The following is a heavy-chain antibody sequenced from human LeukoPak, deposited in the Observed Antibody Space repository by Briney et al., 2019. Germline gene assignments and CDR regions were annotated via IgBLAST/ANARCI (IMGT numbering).Heavy chain of an antibody. V-gene: IGHV3-30*18. CDR1: GFTFSSYG. CDR3: AKDIQLWLNDAFDI. Sequence: PGGSLRLSCAASGFTFSSYGMHWVRQAPGKGLEWVAVISYDGSNKYYADSVKGRFTISRDNSKNTLYLQMNSLRAEDTAVYYCAKDIQLWLNDAFDIWGQGTMVTVSS. D-gene: IGHD5-18*01. J-gene: IGHJ3*02. CDR2: ISYDGSNK.